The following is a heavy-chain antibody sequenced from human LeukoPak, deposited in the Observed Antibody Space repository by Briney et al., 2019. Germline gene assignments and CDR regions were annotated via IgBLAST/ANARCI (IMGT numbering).Heavy chain of an antibody. Sequence: GGSLRLSCAASGLTPSPNYMSWVSQAPGKGLEWVSIIYSGDSTYYADSVKGRFTISRHNSKNTLYLQMNSLRPEDTAVYFCAIGIWELGNHWGQGILVRVSS. V-gene: IGHV3-53*04. CDR3: AIGIWELGNH. CDR2: IYSGDST. CDR1: GLTPSPNY. D-gene: IGHD3-16*01. J-gene: IGHJ5*02.